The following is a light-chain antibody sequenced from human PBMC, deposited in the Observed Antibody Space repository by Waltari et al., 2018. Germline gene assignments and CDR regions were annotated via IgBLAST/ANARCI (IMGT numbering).Light chain of an antibody. CDR1: SLVHIDGNTY. CDR3: MQGTHWPLWT. V-gene: IGKV2-30*02. J-gene: IGKJ1*01. CDR2: KVS. Sequence: SLVHIDGNTYLNWFHQRPGQSPRRLIYKVSNGDSGVPDRVSGSGSGTDFTLEISRVEAEDVGVYYCMQGTHWPLWTFGQGTKVE.